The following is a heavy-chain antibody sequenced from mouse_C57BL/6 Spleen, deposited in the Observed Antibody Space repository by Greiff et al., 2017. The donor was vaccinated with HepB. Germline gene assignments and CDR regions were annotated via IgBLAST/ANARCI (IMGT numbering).Heavy chain of an antibody. CDR2: IDPNSGGT. Sequence: VQLQQPGAELVKPGASVKLSCKASGYTFTSYWMHWVKQRPGRGLEWIGRIDPNSGGTKYNEKFKSKATLTVDKPSSTAYMQLNSLTSEDSAVYYCARDENYDYDFDVWGTGTTVTVSS. J-gene: IGHJ1*03. V-gene: IGHV1-72*01. CDR3: ARDENYDYDFDV. D-gene: IGHD2-4*01. CDR1: GYTFTSYW.